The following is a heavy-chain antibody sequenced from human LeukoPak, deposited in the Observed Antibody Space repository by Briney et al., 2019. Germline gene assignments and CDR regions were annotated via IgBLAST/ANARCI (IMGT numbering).Heavy chain of an antibody. CDR2: ISGSGGST. V-gene: IGHV3-23*01. D-gene: IGHD1-26*01. CDR3: AKGLSSYSGSPHYYDMDV. J-gene: IGHJ6*02. CDR1: GFTFSSYS. Sequence: PGGSLRLSCAASGFTFSSYSMNWVRQAPGKGLDWVSAISGSGGSTYYADSVKGRFTISRDNSKNTLYLQMNSLRGEDTALYYCAKGLSSYSGSPHYYDMDVWGQGTTVTVSS.